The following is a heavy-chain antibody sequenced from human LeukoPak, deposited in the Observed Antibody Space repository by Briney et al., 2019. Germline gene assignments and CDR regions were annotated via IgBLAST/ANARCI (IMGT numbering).Heavy chain of an antibody. D-gene: IGHD3-22*01. CDR1: GFTFSSYA. J-gene: IGHJ4*02. Sequence: PGGSLRLSCAASGFTFSSYAMHWVRQAPGKGLEWVSAIGESGGSTHYADSVKGRFTISRDNSKNTLYLQMNSLRAEDTAEYYCAKVSGSGYYYPIDYWGQGTLVTVSS. CDR2: IGESGGST. V-gene: IGHV3-23*01. CDR3: AKVSGSGYYYPIDY.